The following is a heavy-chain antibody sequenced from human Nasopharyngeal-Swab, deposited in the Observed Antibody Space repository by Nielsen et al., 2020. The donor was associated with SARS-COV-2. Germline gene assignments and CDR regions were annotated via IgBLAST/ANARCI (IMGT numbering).Heavy chain of an antibody. CDR2: IDWDDDK. CDR3: ARTKLMATVRDAFDI. Sequence: SGPTLVKPTQPLTLTCTFSGFLLSTSGMCVSWIRQPPGKALEWLALIDWDDDKYYSTSLKTRLTISKDTSKNQVVLTMTNMDPVDTATYYCARTKLMATVRDAFDIWGQGTMVTVSS. D-gene: IGHD5-24*01. V-gene: IGHV2-70*01. CDR1: GFLLSTSGMC. J-gene: IGHJ3*02.